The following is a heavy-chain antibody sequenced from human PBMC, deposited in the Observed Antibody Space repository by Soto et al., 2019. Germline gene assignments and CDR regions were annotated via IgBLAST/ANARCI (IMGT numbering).Heavy chain of an antibody. CDR1: GGSISSYY. D-gene: IGHD3-10*01. J-gene: IGHJ5*02. V-gene: IGHV4-59*01. CDR2: IYYSGST. CDR3: ARDLNSMVRGGGWFDP. Sequence: SETLSLTCTVSGGSISSYYWSWIRQPPGKGLEWIGYIYYSGSTNYNPSLKSRVTISVDTSKNQFSLKLSSVTAADTAVYYCARDLNSMVRGGGWFDPWGQGTLVTVSS.